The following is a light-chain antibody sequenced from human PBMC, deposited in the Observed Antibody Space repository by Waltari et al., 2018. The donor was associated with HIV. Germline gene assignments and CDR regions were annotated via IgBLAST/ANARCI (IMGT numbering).Light chain of an antibody. J-gene: IGKJ5*01. Sequence: SLSPGERATLSCRASQSVSNYLAWYQQKPGQAPRLLIYGASSRATGIPARFSGSGSGTDFTLTISSLEPGDFGVYYCQQRSNWPITFGQGTRLEIK. CDR1: QSVSNY. V-gene: IGKV3-11*01. CDR2: GAS. CDR3: QQRSNWPIT.